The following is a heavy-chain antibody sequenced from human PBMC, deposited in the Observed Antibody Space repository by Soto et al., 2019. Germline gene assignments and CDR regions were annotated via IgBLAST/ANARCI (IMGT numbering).Heavy chain of an antibody. V-gene: IGHV4-31*02. D-gene: IGHD3-22*01. CDR1: GGSISSGGYY. Sequence: SETLSLTCTVSGGSISSGGYYWSWIRQHPGKGLEWIGYIYYSGSAYYNPSLKSRVTISVDTSKNQFSLKLSSVTAADTAVYYCAVYDSSGYFDYWGQGTLVTSPQ. CDR2: IYYSGSA. CDR3: AVYDSSGYFDY. J-gene: IGHJ4*02.